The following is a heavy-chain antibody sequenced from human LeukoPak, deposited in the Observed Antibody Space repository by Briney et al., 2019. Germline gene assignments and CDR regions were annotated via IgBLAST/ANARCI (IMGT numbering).Heavy chain of an antibody. CDR2: ISGHSDKT. Sequence: EASVKVSCKASGYKFTSYGVTWVRQAPGQGLEWMGWISGHSDKTNYPQKFQGRVTMTTNTSTNTAFMELRSLRSDDMAVYYCARALQVTAIHRFDYWGQGTLVTVSS. V-gene: IGHV1-18*03. CDR3: ARALQVTAIHRFDY. CDR1: GYKFTSYG. J-gene: IGHJ4*02. D-gene: IGHD2-21*02.